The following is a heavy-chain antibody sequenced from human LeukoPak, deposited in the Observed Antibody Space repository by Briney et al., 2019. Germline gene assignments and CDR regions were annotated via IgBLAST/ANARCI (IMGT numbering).Heavy chain of an antibody. D-gene: IGHD3-22*01. J-gene: IGHJ1*01. Sequence: PSETLSLTCAVYGGSFSGYYWSWIRQPPGKGLEWIGEIYHSGSTNYNPSLKSRVTISVDKSKNQFSLKLSSVTAADTAVYYCARDYSDNSDYSPYTFQHWGQGTLVTVSS. CDR2: IYHSGST. V-gene: IGHV4-34*01. CDR3: ARDYSDNSDYSPYTFQH. CDR1: GGSFSGYY.